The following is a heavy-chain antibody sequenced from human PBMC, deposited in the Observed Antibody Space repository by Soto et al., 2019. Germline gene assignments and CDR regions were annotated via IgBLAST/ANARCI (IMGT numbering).Heavy chain of an antibody. J-gene: IGHJ4*02. CDR2: IYWDDDK. CDR1: GFSLSTTRLA. D-gene: IGHD6-19*01. Sequence: QITLKESGPTLVKPTQTLTLSCTISGFSLSTTRLAVGWIRQPPVKPLEWLALIYWDDDKRYSPFLKSRLTITLDTTKSHVVLTMTNMDAVNTATYYCAHSVVAGLGYYFDYWGQGTLVTVAS. CDR3: AHSVVAGLGYYFDY. V-gene: IGHV2-5*02.